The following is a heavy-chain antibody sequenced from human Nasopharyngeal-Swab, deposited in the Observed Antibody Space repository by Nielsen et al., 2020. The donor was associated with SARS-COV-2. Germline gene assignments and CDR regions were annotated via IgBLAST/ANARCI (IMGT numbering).Heavy chain of an antibody. Sequence: ASVKVSCKASGYTFTSYDINWVRQATGQGLEWMGWMNPNSGNTGYAQKFQGRVTMTRNTSISTAYMELSSLRSEDTAVYYCARAGGGYGDEIYYYYGMDVWGQGTTVTVFS. J-gene: IGHJ6*02. CDR1: GYTFTSYD. V-gene: IGHV1-8*01. CDR2: MNPNSGNT. CDR3: ARAGGGYGDEIYYYYGMDV. D-gene: IGHD4-17*01.